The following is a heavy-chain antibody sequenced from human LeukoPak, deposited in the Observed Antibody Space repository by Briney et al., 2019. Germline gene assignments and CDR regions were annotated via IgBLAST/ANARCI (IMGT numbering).Heavy chain of an antibody. D-gene: IGHD3-22*01. CDR1: GFTFRTYA. CDR2: TGSNGVT. V-gene: IGHV3-23*01. CDR3: GIRDTSDYYVF. J-gene: IGHJ4*02. Sequence: GGSLRLSCTGSGFTFRTYAFSWVRQAPGKGLEWVSSTGSNGVTYYADSVKGRFTISRDNSKNALYLQMNGLRADDTAVYYCGIRDTSDYYVFWGQGTLVTVSS.